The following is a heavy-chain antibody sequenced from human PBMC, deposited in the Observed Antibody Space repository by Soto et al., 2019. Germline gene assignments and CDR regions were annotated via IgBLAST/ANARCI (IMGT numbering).Heavy chain of an antibody. J-gene: IGHJ4*02. CDR2: ISYDGSNK. Sequence: GGSLRLSCAASGFTFSSYGMHWVRQAPGKGLEWVAVISYDGSNKYYADSVKGRFTISRDNSKNTLYLQMNSLRAEDTAVYYCAKDLLGVPKAATPFHYWGQGTLVTVSS. V-gene: IGHV3-30*18. CDR3: AKDLLGVPKAATPFHY. D-gene: IGHD2-15*01. CDR1: GFTFSSYG.